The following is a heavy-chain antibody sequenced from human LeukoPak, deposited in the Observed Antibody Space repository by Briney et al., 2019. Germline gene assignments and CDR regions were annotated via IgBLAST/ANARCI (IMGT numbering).Heavy chain of an antibody. D-gene: IGHD3-10*01. Sequence: GGSLRLSCAASGFTVSSNYMNWVRQAPGKGLEWVSIIYSGGSTYYADSVKGRFTISRDNYKNKLYLQMKAEDTAVYYCARDLVGRPGAFGYWGQGTLVTVSS. V-gene: IGHV3-66*02. CDR2: IYSGGST. CDR3: ARDLVGRPGAFGY. J-gene: IGHJ4*02. CDR1: GFTVSSNY.